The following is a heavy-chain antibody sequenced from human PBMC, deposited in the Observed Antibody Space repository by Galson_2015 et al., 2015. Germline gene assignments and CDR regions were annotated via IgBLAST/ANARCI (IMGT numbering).Heavy chain of an antibody. D-gene: IGHD3-10*01. V-gene: IGHV3-49*03. CDR3: TRDPQISIGRGVMGAAEY. Sequence: SLRLSCAGSGFTFGDYAMNWFRQAPGKGLEWVGFIRSKAFGATTEYAASVRGRFTFLRDDSNSIAYLQMNSLKIEDTAVYYCTRDPQISIGRGVMGAAEYWGQGSLVTVSS. J-gene: IGHJ4*02. CDR2: IRSKAFGATT. CDR1: GFTFGDYA.